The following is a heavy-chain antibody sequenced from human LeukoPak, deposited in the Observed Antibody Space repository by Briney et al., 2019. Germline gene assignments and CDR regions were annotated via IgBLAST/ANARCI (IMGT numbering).Heavy chain of an antibody. CDR2: INHSGST. CDR1: GGSFSGYY. V-gene: IGHV4-34*01. D-gene: IGHD3-3*01. CDR3: ARGAKYDFWSGYYSSNAFDI. Sequence: SETLSLTCAVYGGSFSGYYWSWIRQPPGKGLDWIGEINHSGSTNYNPSLKSRVTISVDTSKNQFSLKLSSVTAADTAVYYCARGAKYDFWSGYYSSNAFDIWGQGTMVTVSS. J-gene: IGHJ3*02.